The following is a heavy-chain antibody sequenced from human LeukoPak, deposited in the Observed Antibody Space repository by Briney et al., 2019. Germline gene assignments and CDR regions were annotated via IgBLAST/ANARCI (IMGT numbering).Heavy chain of an antibody. CDR3: ARESSWSFDY. CDR1: GFTFSSYA. V-gene: IGHV3-7*01. J-gene: IGHJ4*02. Sequence: GGSLRLSCAASGFTFSSYAMSWVRQAPGKGLEWVAKIKQDGRDKYYVDSVKGRFTISRDNAENSLYLQMNSLRAEDTAVYYCARESSWSFDYWGQGTLVTVSS. CDR2: IKQDGRDK. D-gene: IGHD6-13*01.